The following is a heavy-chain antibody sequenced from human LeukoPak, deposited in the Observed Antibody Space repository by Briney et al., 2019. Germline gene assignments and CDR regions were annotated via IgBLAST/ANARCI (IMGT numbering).Heavy chain of an antibody. CDR1: GFTFSESW. CDR3: ATYSHWVAGDV. J-gene: IGHJ6*02. V-gene: IGHV3-7*01. D-gene: IGHD3-16*01. Sequence: QTGGSLRLSCAASGFTFSESWMSWVRQAPGKGLEWVANMSQDGSEKDYVDSVKGRFTITRDNARKSLYLQMSSLRVKDTAVYYCATYSHWVAGDVWGQGTTVTVSS. CDR2: MSQDGSEK.